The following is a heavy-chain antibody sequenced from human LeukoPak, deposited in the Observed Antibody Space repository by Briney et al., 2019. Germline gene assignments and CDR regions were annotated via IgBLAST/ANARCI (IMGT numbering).Heavy chain of an antibody. J-gene: IGHJ4*02. CDR3: AREGYSSSAEFDY. CDR2: ITGSGGST. V-gene: IGHV3-23*01. CDR1: GFSFSSSA. Sequence: GGSLRLSCAASGFSFSSSAMSWVRQAAGKGLEWDSAITGSGGSTYYADSVKGRFTVSRDNSNNTLYLQMNRLRAADTAVYYCAREGYSSSAEFDYWGQGTLVTVSS. D-gene: IGHD6-6*01.